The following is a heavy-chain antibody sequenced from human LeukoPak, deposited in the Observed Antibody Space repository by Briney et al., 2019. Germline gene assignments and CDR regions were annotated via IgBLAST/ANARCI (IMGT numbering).Heavy chain of an antibody. J-gene: IGHJ6*03. D-gene: IGHD3-3*01. CDR2: ISYDGSNK. Sequence: PGGSLRLSCAASGFTFSSYAMHWVRQAPGKGLEWVAVISYDGSNKYYADSVKGRFTISRDNSKNTLYLQMNSLRAEDTAVYYCARVDYDFWSGYYMDVWGKGTTVTVSS. V-gene: IGHV3-30-3*01. CDR3: ARVDYDFWSGYYMDV. CDR1: GFTFSSYA.